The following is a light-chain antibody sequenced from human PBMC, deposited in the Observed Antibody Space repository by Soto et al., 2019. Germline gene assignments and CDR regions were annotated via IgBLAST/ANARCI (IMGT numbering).Light chain of an antibody. Sequence: EIVMTQSPASRRVSPGERVTLSCSAGQGVTTNFAWYQHRSGQSPRILIYDVSTRETGVPAVFSCTGAETECTLTISGLQSEDAAVDFCQQYNNWTFSFGQGTRLEIK. V-gene: IGKV3-15*01. CDR3: QQYNNWTFS. CDR1: QGVTTN. J-gene: IGKJ5*01. CDR2: DVS.